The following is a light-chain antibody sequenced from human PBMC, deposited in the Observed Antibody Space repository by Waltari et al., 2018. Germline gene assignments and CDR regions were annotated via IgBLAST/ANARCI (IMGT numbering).Light chain of an antibody. J-gene: IGLJ3*02. CDR2: NDD. CDR1: GSNIGSNT. CDR3: AACDDTLKGL. V-gene: IGLV1-44*01. Sequence: QSVLTQPPSASGAPGQRVTITCSIGGSNIGSNTVTWYQQFPGTAPIPRMFNDDQRASGLPGRLSGARSVPSAPLAISGLQAEDEATYYCAACDDTLKGLFGGWTTLTVL.